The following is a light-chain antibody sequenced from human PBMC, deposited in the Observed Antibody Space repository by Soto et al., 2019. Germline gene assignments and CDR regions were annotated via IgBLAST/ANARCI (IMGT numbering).Light chain of an antibody. CDR2: QDN. Sequence: SYELTQPPSVSVSPGQAASIPCSGDKLGDKYVFWYRQKPGQSPVLVIYQDNKRPSGVPERFPGSNSGNTATLTISGTQALDEADYFCQAWDSSTVVFGGGTKLTVL. CDR3: QAWDSSTVV. V-gene: IGLV3-1*01. CDR1: KLGDKY. J-gene: IGLJ3*02.